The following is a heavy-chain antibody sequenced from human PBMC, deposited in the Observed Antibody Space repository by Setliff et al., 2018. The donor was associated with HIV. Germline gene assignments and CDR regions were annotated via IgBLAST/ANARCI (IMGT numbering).Heavy chain of an antibody. J-gene: IGHJ4*02. CDR1: GYTFSSYS. CDR3: ARLRPTAFFDY. Sequence: ASVKVSCKASGYTFSSYSLHWVRQALGQGLEWMGVINPHGGSTNYAQKFQGRVTMTRDTSTSTVYMELSSLRSDDTAVYYCARLRPTAFFDYWGQGTLVTVSS. CDR2: INPHGGST. D-gene: IGHD3-3*01. V-gene: IGHV1-46*01.